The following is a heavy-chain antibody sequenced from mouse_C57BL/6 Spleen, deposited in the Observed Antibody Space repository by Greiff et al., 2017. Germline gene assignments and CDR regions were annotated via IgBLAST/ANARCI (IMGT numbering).Heavy chain of an antibody. CDR1: GFTFSDYG. V-gene: IGHV5-15*01. CDR3: ARTLITTVVATDWYFDV. D-gene: IGHD1-1*01. CDR2: ISNLAYSI. J-gene: IGHJ1*03. Sequence: EVKLVESGGGLVQPGGSLKLSCAASGFTFSDYGMAWVRQAPRKGPEWVAFISNLAYSIYYADTVTGRFTISRENAKNTLYLEMSSLRSEDTAMYYCARTLITTVVATDWYFDVWGTGTTGTVSS.